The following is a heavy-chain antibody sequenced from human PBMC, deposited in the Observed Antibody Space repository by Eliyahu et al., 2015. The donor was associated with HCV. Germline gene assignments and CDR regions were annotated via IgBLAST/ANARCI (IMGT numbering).Heavy chain of an antibody. CDR1: GFTFXXYY. Sequence: QVQLVESGGGLVKPGGSLRLSCXASGFTFXXYYXXWXPPAPGKGLGWVSYISSSGSTIYYADSVKGRFTISRDNAKNSLYLQMNSLRAEDTAVYYCARETLILPHGSSWSLSYYYYGMDVWGQGTTVTVSS. J-gene: IGHJ6*02. V-gene: IGHV3-11*01. D-gene: IGHD6-13*01. CDR3: ARETLILPHGSSWSLSYYYYGMDV. CDR2: ISSSGSTI.